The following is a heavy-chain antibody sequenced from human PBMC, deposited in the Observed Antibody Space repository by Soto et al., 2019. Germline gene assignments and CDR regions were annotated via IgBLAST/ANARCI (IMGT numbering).Heavy chain of an antibody. V-gene: IGHV4-39*01. D-gene: IGHD6-13*01. CDR3: AGSWYLYYYYYGMDV. CDR1: GGSISSSSYY. Sequence: PSETLSLTCTVSGGSISSSSYYWGWIRQPPGKGLEWIGSIYYSGSTYYNPSLKSRVTISVDTSKNQFSLKLSSVTAADTAVYYCAGSWYLYYYYYGMDVWGQGTTVTVSS. CDR2: IYYSGST. J-gene: IGHJ6*02.